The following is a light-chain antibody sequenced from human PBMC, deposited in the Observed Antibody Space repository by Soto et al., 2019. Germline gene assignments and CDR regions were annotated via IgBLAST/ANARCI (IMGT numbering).Light chain of an antibody. CDR3: SSYTSSITYVV. Sequence: QSALTQPASVSGSPGQSITISCTGTSSDIGGYNYVSWYQQHTGKAPKLMIYDVRNRPSGVSNRFSGSKSGNTASLTISGLQAEDEADYYCSSYTSSITYVVFGGGTKLTLL. CDR2: DVR. V-gene: IGLV2-14*01. CDR1: SSDIGGYNY. J-gene: IGLJ2*01.